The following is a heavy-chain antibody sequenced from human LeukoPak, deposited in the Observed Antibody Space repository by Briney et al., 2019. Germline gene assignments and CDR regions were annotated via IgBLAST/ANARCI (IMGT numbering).Heavy chain of an antibody. J-gene: IGHJ1*01. CDR1: GDTFTGYY. D-gene: IGHD6-13*01. CDR3: ARIGISARGTNFHH. CDR2: INPNSGGT. Sequence: ASVKVFCKASGDTFTGYYIHWVRQAPGQGLEWMGWINPNSGGTNYAQNFQGRVTMTRDTSISTAYMELSRLRSDDTALYYCARIGISARGTNFHHWGQGTLVTVSS. V-gene: IGHV1-2*02.